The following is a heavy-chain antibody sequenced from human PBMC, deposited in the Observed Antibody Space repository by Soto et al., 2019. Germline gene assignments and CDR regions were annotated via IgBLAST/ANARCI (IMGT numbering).Heavy chain of an antibody. CDR1: GFPFSSYW. CDR3: AKDTYYYDSSGYAFDI. Sequence: SGGSLRLSCAASGFPFSSYWMSWVRQAPGKGLEWVSAISGSGGSTYYADSVKGRFTISRDNSKNTLYLQMNSLRAEDTAVYYCAKDTYYYDSSGYAFDIWGQGTMVTVSS. D-gene: IGHD3-22*01. J-gene: IGHJ3*02. CDR2: ISGSGGST. V-gene: IGHV3-23*01.